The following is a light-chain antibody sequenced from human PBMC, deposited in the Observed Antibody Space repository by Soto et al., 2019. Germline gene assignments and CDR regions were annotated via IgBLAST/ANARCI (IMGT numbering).Light chain of an antibody. CDR3: SSYTSSNTHV. V-gene: IGLV2-14*01. CDR1: SSDVGGYNY. J-gene: IGLJ1*01. Sequence: SVLTQPASVSGSPGQSITISCTGTSSDVGGYNYVSWYQQHPGKAPKLMIYDVSNRPSGVSNRFSGSKSDNTASLTISGLQAEDEADYYCSSYTSSNTHVFGTGTKVTV. CDR2: DVS.